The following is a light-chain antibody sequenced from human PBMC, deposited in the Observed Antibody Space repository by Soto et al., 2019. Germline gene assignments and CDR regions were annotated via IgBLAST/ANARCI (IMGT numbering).Light chain of an antibody. CDR3: QQYSDYPRT. CDR1: QSVGTY. Sequence: LTQSPGTLSLSPGERATLSCRASQSVGTYLAWYQKKNGKAPRLLIYDASNMATGIAPRLSGSGYGTELTITISSMQTDDFETYLCQQYSDYPRTFGQGTKVDIK. J-gene: IGKJ1*01. V-gene: IGKV3-11*01. CDR2: DAS.